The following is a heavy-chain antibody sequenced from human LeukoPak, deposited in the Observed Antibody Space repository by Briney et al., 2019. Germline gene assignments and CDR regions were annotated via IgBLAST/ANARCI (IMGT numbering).Heavy chain of an antibody. Sequence: GSLRLSCAASGFTFSSYSMNWVRQAPGKGLEWVSSISSSSSYVYYADSVKGRFTISRDNAKNSLYLQMNSLRAEDTAVYYCAKNYYDSSGLFDYWGQGTLVIVSS. D-gene: IGHD3-22*01. J-gene: IGHJ4*02. V-gene: IGHV3-21*01. CDR2: ISSSSSYV. CDR1: GFTFSSYS. CDR3: AKNYYDSSGLFDY.